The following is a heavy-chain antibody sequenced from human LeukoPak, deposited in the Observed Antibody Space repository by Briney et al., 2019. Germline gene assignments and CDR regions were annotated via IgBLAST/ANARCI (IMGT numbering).Heavy chain of an antibody. CDR2: IYPGDSDT. V-gene: IGHV5-51*01. CDR1: GYSFTSYW. J-gene: IGHJ4*02. D-gene: IGHD2-15*01. Sequence: GESLKISCKGSGYSFTSYWIGWVRQMPGKGLGWMGIIYPGDSDTRYSPSFQGQVTISADKSISTAYLQWSSLKASDTAMYYCARQGILYCSGGSCCSSTTPDYFDYWGQGTLVTVSS. CDR3: ARQGILYCSGGSCCSSTTPDYFDY.